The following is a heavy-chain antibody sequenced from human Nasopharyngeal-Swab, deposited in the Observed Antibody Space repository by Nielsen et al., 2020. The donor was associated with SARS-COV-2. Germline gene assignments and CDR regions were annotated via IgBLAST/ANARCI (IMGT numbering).Heavy chain of an antibody. CDR1: GFTFSGSA. CDR3: TRPWAAASGHTALFLGFDP. Sequence: GALKISCAASGFTFSGSAMHWVRRASGKGLEWVGRIRSKANSYATAYAASVKGRFTISRDDSKNTAYLQMNSLKTEDTAVYYCTRPWAAASGHTALFLGFDPWGQGTLVTVSS. D-gene: IGHD2-2*01. J-gene: IGHJ5*02. CDR2: IRSKANSYAT. V-gene: IGHV3-73*01.